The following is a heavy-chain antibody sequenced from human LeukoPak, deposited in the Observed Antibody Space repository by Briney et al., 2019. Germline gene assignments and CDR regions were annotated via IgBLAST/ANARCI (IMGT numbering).Heavy chain of an antibody. CDR1: GFTFSSYA. CDR3: AKDSSLLWFGEFPNLFDY. J-gene: IGHJ4*02. CDR2: ISGSGGST. D-gene: IGHD3-10*01. Sequence: GGSLRLSCAASGFTFSSYAMSWVRQAPGKGLEWVSAISGSGGSTYYADSVKGRFTISRDNSKNTLYLQMNSLRAEDTAVYYCAKDSSLLWFGEFPNLFDYWGQGTLVTVSS. V-gene: IGHV3-23*01.